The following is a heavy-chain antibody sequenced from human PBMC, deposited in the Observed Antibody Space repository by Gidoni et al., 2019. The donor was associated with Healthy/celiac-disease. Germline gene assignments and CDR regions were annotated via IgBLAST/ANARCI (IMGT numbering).Heavy chain of an antibody. CDR3: ARAGSSRTGTHHGSAFDI. CDR2: INHSGST. J-gene: IGHJ3*02. Sequence: QVQLQQWGAGLLKPSETLSLTCAVYGGSFSGYYWSWIRQPPGKGLEWIGEINHSGSTNYNPSLKSRVTISVDTSKNQFSLKLSSVTAADTAVYYCARAGSSRTGTHHGSAFDIWGQGTMVTVSS. D-gene: IGHD1-7*01. V-gene: IGHV4-34*01. CDR1: GGSFSGYY.